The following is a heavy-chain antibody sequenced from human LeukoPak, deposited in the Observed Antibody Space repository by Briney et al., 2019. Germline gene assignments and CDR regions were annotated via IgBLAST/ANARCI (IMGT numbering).Heavy chain of an antibody. J-gene: IGHJ4*02. Sequence: ASVTLSFTASGYIYTNYGIGWGRQAPGQGLGWMGWISTYNGNTHYAQMLQGRVTMTTDTSTTTAYMELRSLRSDDTAMYYCARGCASTSCYLFDYWGQGTLVTVSS. D-gene: IGHD2-2*01. CDR2: ISTYNGNT. V-gene: IGHV1-18*01. CDR1: GYIYTNYG. CDR3: ARGCASTSCYLFDY.